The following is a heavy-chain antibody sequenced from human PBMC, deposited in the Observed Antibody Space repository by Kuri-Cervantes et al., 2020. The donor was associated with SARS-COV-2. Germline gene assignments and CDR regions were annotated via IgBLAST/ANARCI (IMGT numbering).Heavy chain of an antibody. CDR3: ARSKGSGWFGLDPSMDF. CDR1: GGSISSYY. D-gene: IGHD6-19*01. Sequence: SETLSLTCTVSGGSISSYYWSWIRQPPGKGLEWIGYIYYSGSTNYYPSLKSRVTISVDTSKNQFSLKLSSVTAADTAVYYCARSKGSGWFGLDPSMDFWGQGTTVTVSS. J-gene: IGHJ6*02. V-gene: IGHV4-59*01. CDR2: IYYSGST.